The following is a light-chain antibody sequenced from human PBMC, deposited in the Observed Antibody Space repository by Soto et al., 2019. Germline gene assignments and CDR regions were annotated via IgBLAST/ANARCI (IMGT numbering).Light chain of an antibody. CDR3: LQDYNYPRT. V-gene: IGKV1-6*01. CDR1: QGIRND. CDR2: AAS. J-gene: IGKJ1*01. Sequence: AIPMTQSPSSLSASIGDRVTIACRASQGIRNDLGWYQQRPGKAPTLLIYAASSLQSGVPSRFSGNGSGTDFTLTISSLQPEDFATYYCLQDYNYPRTFGQGTKVEI.